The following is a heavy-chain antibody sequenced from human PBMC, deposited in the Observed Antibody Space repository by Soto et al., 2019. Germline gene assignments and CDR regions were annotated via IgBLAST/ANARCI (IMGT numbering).Heavy chain of an antibody. CDR1: GFTFSSYV. CDR3: AKDQRIHLVDPYYDILTGYSDYYGMDV. V-gene: IGHV3-23*01. CDR2: ISGSGGST. D-gene: IGHD3-9*01. J-gene: IGHJ6*02. Sequence: GGSLRLSCVASGFTFSSYVMTWVRQAPGKGLEWVSGISGSGGSTYYADSMQGRFTISRDNSKNTLYLQMNSLRADDTAVYYCAKDQRIHLVDPYYDILTGYSDYYGMDVWGQGATVTVSS.